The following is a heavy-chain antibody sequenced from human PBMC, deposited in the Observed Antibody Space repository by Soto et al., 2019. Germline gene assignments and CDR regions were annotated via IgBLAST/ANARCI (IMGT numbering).Heavy chain of an antibody. V-gene: IGHV3-30*18. J-gene: IGHJ6*02. CDR3: AKDFLARTKTCYYYYYGMDV. CDR1: GFTFSSYG. Sequence: GGSLRLSCAASGFTFSSYGMHWVRQAPGKGLEWVAVISYDGSNKYYADSVKGRFTISRDNSKNTLYLQMNSLRAEDTAVYYCAKDFLARTKTCYYYYYGMDVWGQGTTVTVSS. CDR2: ISYDGSNK.